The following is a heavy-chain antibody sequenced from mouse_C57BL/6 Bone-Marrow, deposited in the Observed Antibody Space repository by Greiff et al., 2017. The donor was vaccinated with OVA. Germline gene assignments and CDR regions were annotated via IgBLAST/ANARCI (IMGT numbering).Heavy chain of an antibody. V-gene: IGHV7-3*03. CDR3: AKGMVTRGFDY. J-gene: IGHJ2*01. CDR2: IRNKANGYTT. CDR1: GFTFTDYY. Sequence: VQLKESGGGLVQPGGSLSLSCAASGFTFTDYYMSWVRQPPGKALEWLGFIRNKANGYTTEYSASVKGRFTISRDNSQSILYLQMNALRAEDSATYYCAKGMVTRGFDYWGQGTTLTVSS. D-gene: IGHD2-2*01.